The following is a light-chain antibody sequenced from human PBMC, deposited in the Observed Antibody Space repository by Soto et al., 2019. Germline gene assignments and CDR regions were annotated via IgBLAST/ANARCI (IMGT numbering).Light chain of an antibody. Sequence: DIQMTQSPSTLSASIGDRVTITCRASESISSWLAWYQQKPGKAPKMLIYKASSLESGVPSRFTGSGSGTEFTLTITSLQPDDFATYYCQQYNSSPLTFGGGTKVEIK. J-gene: IGKJ4*01. CDR1: ESISSW. CDR2: KAS. CDR3: QQYNSSPLT. V-gene: IGKV1-5*03.